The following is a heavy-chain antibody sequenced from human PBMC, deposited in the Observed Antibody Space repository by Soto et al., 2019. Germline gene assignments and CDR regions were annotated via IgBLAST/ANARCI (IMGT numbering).Heavy chain of an antibody. J-gene: IGHJ3*01. Sequence: QITLKESGPTLVRPTQTLTLTCTFSGFSLTTTGVGVGWIRQPPGEALDWLAVIYWDDDRRYSPSLRSRLTITKDTSKNQVVLTMTNMDPVDTATYYCAHIIITYGGVIGDDAFYFWGQGTLVTVSS. CDR3: AHIIITYGGVIGDDAFYF. V-gene: IGHV2-5*02. D-gene: IGHD3-16*02. CDR1: GFSLTTTGVG. CDR2: IYWDDDR.